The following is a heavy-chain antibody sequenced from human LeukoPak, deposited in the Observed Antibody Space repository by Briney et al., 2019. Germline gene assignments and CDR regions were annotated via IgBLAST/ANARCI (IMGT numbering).Heavy chain of an antibody. CDR1: GFTFSSYA. Sequence: GGSLRLSCAASGFTFSSYAMSLVRQAPGKGLEWVSATSGSGGSTYYADSVKGRFTISRDNSKNTLYLQMNSLRAEDTAVYYCANEGYYYDSSGYSSGPFDYWGQGTLVTVSS. D-gene: IGHD3-22*01. CDR3: ANEGYYYDSSGYSSGPFDY. CDR2: TSGSGGST. J-gene: IGHJ4*02. V-gene: IGHV3-23*01.